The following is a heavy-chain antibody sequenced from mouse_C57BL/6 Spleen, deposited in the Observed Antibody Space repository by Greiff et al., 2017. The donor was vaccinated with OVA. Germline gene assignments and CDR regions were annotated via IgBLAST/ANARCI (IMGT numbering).Heavy chain of an antibody. CDR2: IDPSDSET. CDR1: GYTFTSYW. Sequence: VQLQQPGAELVRPGSSVKLSCKASGYTFTSYWMHWVKQRPIQGLEWIGNIDPSDSETHYNQKFKDKATLTVDKSSSTAYMQLSSLTSEDSAVYYCARSSSLNAMDYWGQGTSVTVSS. CDR3: ARSSSLNAMDY. J-gene: IGHJ4*01. V-gene: IGHV1-52*01.